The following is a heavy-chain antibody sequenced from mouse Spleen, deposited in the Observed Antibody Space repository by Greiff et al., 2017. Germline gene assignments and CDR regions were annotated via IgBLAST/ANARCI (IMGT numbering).Heavy chain of an antibody. J-gene: IGHJ3*01. CDR2: IHPNSGST. Sequence: VKLQQPGAELVKPGASVKLSCKASGYTFTSYWMHWVKQRPGQGLEWIGMIHPNSGSTNYNEKFKSKATLTVDKSSSTAYMQLSSLTSEDSAVYYCARSDYYGYHWFAYWGQGTLVTVSA. CDR3: ARSDYYGYHWFAY. D-gene: IGHD1-2*01. V-gene: IGHV1-64*01. CDR1: GYTFTSYW.